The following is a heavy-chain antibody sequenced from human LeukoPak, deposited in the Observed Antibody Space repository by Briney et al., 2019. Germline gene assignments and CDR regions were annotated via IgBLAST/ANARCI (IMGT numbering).Heavy chain of an antibody. CDR3: ARAGVVRYLAPLVKYYTDV. D-gene: IGHD3-9*01. V-gene: IGHV3-64*01. Sequence: GGSLRLSCAASGFTFSSHAMQWVRQAPGKGLEYVSAISGNGGSTYYANSVKGRFTISRDNSKNTLYLQMGCLRAQDMAVYYCARAGVVRYLAPLVKYYTDVWGEGTTVTVSS. CDR2: ISGNGGST. J-gene: IGHJ6*03. CDR1: GFTFSSHA.